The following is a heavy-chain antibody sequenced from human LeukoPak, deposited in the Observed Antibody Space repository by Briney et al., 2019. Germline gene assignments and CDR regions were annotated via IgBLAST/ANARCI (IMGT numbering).Heavy chain of an antibody. V-gene: IGHV3-48*03. CDR3: ARDTPSYSSGDIDY. D-gene: IGHD6-19*01. J-gene: IGHJ4*02. CDR1: GFTFSGYE. Sequence: GGSLRLSCAASGFTFSGYEMNWVRQAPGKGLEWLSYISRSGSIIYYADSVKGRFTISRDNAKNSLYLQMNSLRAEDTAVYYCARDTPSYSSGDIDYWGQGSLVTVSS. CDR2: ISRSGSII.